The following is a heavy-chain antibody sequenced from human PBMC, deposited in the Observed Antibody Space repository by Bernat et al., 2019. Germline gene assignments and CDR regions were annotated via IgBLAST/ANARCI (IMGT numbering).Heavy chain of an antibody. CDR2: IWYDGNNK. CDR3: ARLGSSWSFDY. CDR1: GFTFNNYG. V-gene: IGHV3-33*01. J-gene: IGHJ4*02. D-gene: IGHD6-13*01. Sequence: QVQLVESGGGVVQPGRSLRLPCAASGFTFNNYGMHWVRQVPGKGLEWVAVIWYDGNNKYYADSVKGRFTISRDKSKNTLYLQINSLGAEDTAVYYCARLGSSWSFDYWGQGTLVTVSS.